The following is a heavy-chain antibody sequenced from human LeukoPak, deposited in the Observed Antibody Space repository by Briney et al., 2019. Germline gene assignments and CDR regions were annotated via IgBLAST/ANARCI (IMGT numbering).Heavy chain of an antibody. J-gene: IGHJ2*01. CDR2: KRYDGSNK. CDR3: AKESYSSSWYGSDWYFDL. CDR1: GFTFSSYG. D-gene: IGHD6-13*01. V-gene: IGHV3-30*02. Sequence: GGSLRLSCAASGFTFSSYGMHWVRQAPGKGLEWVAVKRYDGSNKYYADSVKGRFTISRDNSKNTLYLQMNSLRAEDTAVYYCAKESYSSSWYGSDWYFDLWGRGTLVTVSS.